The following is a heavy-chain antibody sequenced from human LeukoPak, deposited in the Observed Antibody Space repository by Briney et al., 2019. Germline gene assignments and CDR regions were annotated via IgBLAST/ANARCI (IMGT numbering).Heavy chain of an antibody. V-gene: IGHV3-30-3*01. CDR3: ARESGIAAALDL. Sequence: GGSLRLSCAASGFTFSSYAMQWVRQAPGKGLEWVALISYDGNNKYYADSVKGRFTISRDNAKNTLYLQMNSLRAEDTAVYYCARESGIAAALDLWGQGTLVTVSS. J-gene: IGHJ5*02. D-gene: IGHD6-13*01. CDR1: GFTFSSYA. CDR2: ISYDGNNK.